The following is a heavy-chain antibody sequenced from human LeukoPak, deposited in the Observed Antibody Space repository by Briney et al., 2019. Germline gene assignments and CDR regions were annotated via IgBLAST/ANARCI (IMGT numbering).Heavy chain of an antibody. J-gene: IGHJ4*02. CDR1: GYTFTGYY. V-gene: IGHV1-2*02. CDR3: ARVGTAMEFDY. Sequence: ASVKVSCKASGYTFTGYYMHWVRQAPGQGLEWMGWINPNSGDTNYAQKFQGRVTMTRDTSISTAYMELSRLRSDDTAVYYCARVGTAMEFDYWGQGTLVTVSS. D-gene: IGHD5-18*01. CDR2: INPNSGDT.